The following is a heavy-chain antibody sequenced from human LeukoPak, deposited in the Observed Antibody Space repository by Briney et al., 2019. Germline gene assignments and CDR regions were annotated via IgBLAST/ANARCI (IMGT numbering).Heavy chain of an antibody. V-gene: IGHV4-34*01. Sequence: SETLSLTCAVYGGSSSGYYWSWIRQPPGKGLEWIGEINHSGSTNYNPSLKSRVTISVDTSKDQFSLKLSSVTAADTAVYYCARSHLIGYCSSTSCYNPHSFGYWGQGTLVTVSS. CDR3: ARSHLIGYCSSTSCYNPHSFGY. CDR1: GGSSSGYY. J-gene: IGHJ4*02. D-gene: IGHD2-2*02. CDR2: INHSGST.